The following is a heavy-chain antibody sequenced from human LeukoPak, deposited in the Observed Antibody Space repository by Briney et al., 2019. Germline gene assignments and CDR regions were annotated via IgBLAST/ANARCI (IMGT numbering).Heavy chain of an antibody. D-gene: IGHD6-6*01. J-gene: IGHJ3*02. Sequence: SVKVSCKASGGTFSSYAISWVRQAPGQGLEWMGGIIPIFGTANYAQKFQGRVTITADESTSTAYMELSSLRSEDTAVYYCARGKAVRQSDAFDIWGQGTMVTFSS. CDR1: GGTFSSYA. CDR2: IIPIFGTA. CDR3: ARGKAVRQSDAFDI. V-gene: IGHV1-69*01.